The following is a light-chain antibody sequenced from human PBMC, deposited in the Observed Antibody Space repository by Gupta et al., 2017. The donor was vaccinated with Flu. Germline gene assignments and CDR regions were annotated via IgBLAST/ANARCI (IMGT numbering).Light chain of an antibody. Sequence: TQSPLSLPVTPGEPASISCRSSQSLLHSNGYNYLDWYLQKPGQSPQLLIYLGSNRASGVPDRFSGSGSGTDFTLKISRVDAEDVGVYYCRQALQTPFTFGHGTKVDIK. CDR1: QSLLHSNGYNY. V-gene: IGKV2-28*01. J-gene: IGKJ3*01. CDR3: RQALQTPFT. CDR2: LGS.